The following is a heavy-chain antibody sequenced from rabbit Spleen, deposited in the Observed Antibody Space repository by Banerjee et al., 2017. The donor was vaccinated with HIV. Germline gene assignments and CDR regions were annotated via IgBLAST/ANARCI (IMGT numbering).Heavy chain of an antibody. D-gene: IGHD1-1*01. CDR3: ARDLAAVIGWNFNL. J-gene: IGHJ4*01. CDR1: GFSFSNKAV. Sequence: QEQLVESGGGLVKPEGSLKLSCTASGFSFSNKAVMCWVRQAPGKGLEWIACINAVTGKAVYASWAKGRFTFSKTSSTTVTLQMTSLTAADTATYLCARDLAAVIGWNFNLWGPGTLVTVS. V-gene: IGHV1S45*01. CDR2: INAVTGKA.